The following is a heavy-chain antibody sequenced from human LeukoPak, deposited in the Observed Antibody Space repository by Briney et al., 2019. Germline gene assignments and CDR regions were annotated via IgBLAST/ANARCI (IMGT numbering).Heavy chain of an antibody. CDR2: IYYSGST. V-gene: IGHV4-39*01. CDR1: GYSIRDSSYY. CDR3: ARQRYSSGWYAWFFDY. Sequence: SQTLSLTCTVSGYSIRDSSYYWGWVRQSPGKGLEWIGTIYYSGSTYYNPSLRSRVTMSIDTSKNQFSLRLISVTAADTAVFYCARQRYSSGWYAWFFDYLGQGSLVTVSS. D-gene: IGHD6-19*01. J-gene: IGHJ4*02.